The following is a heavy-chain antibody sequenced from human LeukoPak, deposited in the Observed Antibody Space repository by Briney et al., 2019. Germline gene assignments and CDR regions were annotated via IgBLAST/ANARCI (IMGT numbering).Heavy chain of an antibody. Sequence: TLSLTCTVSGGSITSGDYYWSWVRQPPGKGLEWIGFIYYTGSTYYNPSLKSRVTMSVDTSKNQFSLKLNSVTAADTAVYFCAREIRKLYDSSGYPDYWGQGTLVTVSS. CDR3: AREIRKLYDSSGYPDY. CDR1: GGSITSGDYY. J-gene: IGHJ4*02. CDR2: IYYTGST. V-gene: IGHV4-30-4*08. D-gene: IGHD3-22*01.